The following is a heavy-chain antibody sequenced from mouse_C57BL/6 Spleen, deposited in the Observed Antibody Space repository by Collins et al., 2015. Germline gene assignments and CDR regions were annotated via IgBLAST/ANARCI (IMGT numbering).Heavy chain of an antibody. CDR2: INTETGEP. CDR1: GYTFTDYS. CDR3: ARGYYGSSPY. J-gene: IGHJ4*01. V-gene: IGHV9-2-1*01. Sequence: QIQLVQSGPELKKPGETVKISCKASGYTFTDYSMHWVKQAPGKGLKWMGWINTETGEPTYADDFKGRFAFSLETSASTAYLQINNLKNEDTATYFCARGYYGSSPYWGQGTSVTVSS. D-gene: IGHD1-1*01.